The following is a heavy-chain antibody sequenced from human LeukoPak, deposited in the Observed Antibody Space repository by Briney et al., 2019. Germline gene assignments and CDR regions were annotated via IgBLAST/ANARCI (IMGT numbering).Heavy chain of an antibody. CDR3: AIGSTKRQQFDY. CDR2: ISDSGGST. CDR1: GFTFRSYA. J-gene: IGHJ4*02. D-gene: IGHD6-13*01. Sequence: GGSLRLSCAASGFTFRSYAMSCVRQTPGKGLEWVSVISDSGGSTYYADSVKGRFTISRDNSKNTLYLQMNSLRAEDTAVYYCAIGSTKRQQFDYWGQGTLVTVSS. V-gene: IGHV3-23*01.